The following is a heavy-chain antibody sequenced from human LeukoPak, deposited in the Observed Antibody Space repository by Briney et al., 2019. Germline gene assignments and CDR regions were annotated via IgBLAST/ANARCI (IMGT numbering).Heavy chain of an antibody. V-gene: IGHV1-2*06. D-gene: IGHD6-19*01. CDR3: AGDRSSGWLGAHGY. CDR1: GYTFTGYY. CDR2: IDPNSGGT. Sequence: ASVKVSCKASGYTFTGYYMHWVRQAPGQGLEWMGRIDPNSGGTNYAQKFQGRVTMTRDTSISTAYMELSRLRSDDTAVYYCAGDRSSGWLGAHGYWGQGTLVTVSS. J-gene: IGHJ4*02.